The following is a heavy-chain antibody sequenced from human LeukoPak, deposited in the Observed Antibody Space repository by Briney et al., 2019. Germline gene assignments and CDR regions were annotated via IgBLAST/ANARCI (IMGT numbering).Heavy chain of an antibody. D-gene: IGHD3/OR15-3a*01. CDR3: ARQEIGLRSFDP. J-gene: IGHJ5*02. CDR1: GGSISSSSYY. Sequence: KPSETLSLTCTVSGGSISSSSYYWGWIRQPPGKGLEWIGSMYYSGTTYYNSSLKSRVTISVDTSKNQFSLKLSSVTAADTAVYYCARQEIGLRSFDPWGQGTLVTVSS. CDR2: MYYSGTT. V-gene: IGHV4-39*01.